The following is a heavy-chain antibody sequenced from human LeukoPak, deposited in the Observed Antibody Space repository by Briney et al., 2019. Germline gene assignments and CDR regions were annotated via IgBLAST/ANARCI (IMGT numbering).Heavy chain of an antibody. Sequence: SGPTQVNPTQTLTLTWTLSGISLSTSGGGVGWIRQPPGKALELHALIYWNDDKRYSPSLKSRLTNAKVTSKSQVVLNMTNMEPVDTAAYYWAHKPRGKQLARYFDYWGQGTLVTVSS. V-gene: IGHV2-5*01. CDR1: GISLSTSGGG. J-gene: IGHJ4*02. D-gene: IGHD6-13*01. CDR2: IYWNDDK. CDR3: AHKPRGKQLARYFDY.